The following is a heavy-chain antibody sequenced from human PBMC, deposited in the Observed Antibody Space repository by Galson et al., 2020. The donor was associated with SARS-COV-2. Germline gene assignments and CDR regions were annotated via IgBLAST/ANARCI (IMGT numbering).Heavy chain of an antibody. CDR2: IYYSGST. CDR3: ARDMYSNSWYPGYYYYGMDV. D-gene: IGHD6-13*01. V-gene: IGHV4-61*01. Sequence: SETLSLTCTVSGGSVSSGSYYWSWIRQPPGKGLEWIGYIYYSGSTNYNPSLKSRVTISVDTSKNQFSLTLSSVTAADTAVYYCARDMYSNSWYPGYYYYGMDVWGQGTTVTVSS. J-gene: IGHJ6*02. CDR1: GGSVSSGSYY.